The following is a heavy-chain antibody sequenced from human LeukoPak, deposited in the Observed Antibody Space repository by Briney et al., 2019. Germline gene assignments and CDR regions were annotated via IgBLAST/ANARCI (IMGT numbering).Heavy chain of an antibody. CDR3: ARVGSPDSENSGWKLFFDY. Sequence: ASVNVSCTASGYRFSNYGITWVRHAPGQGLECMGWICAYNGDTKYAQNFQGRLTMTTDTSTNTAYMELRSLRSDDTAVYYCARVGSPDSENSGWKLFFDYWGQGTLVTVSS. D-gene: IGHD6-19*01. CDR1: GYRFSNYG. V-gene: IGHV1-18*01. J-gene: IGHJ4*02. CDR2: ICAYNGDT.